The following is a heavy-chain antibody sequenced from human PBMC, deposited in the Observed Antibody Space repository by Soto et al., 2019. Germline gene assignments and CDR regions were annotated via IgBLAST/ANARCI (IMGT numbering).Heavy chain of an antibody. CDR3: ARAMFPWSRGGGTLY. CDR2: IKQDGSEK. D-gene: IGHD3-10*02. CDR1: GFTFSSYW. J-gene: IGHJ4*02. V-gene: IGHV3-7*01. Sequence: GGSLRLSCAASGFTFSSYWMSWVRQAPGKGLEWVANIKQDGSEKYYVDSVKGRFTISRDNAKNSLYLQMNSLRAEDTAVYYCARAMFPWSRGGGTLYWGQGTLVTVSS.